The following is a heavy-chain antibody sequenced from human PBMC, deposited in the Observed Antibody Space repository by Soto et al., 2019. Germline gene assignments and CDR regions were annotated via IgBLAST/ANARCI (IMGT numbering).Heavy chain of an antibody. J-gene: IGHJ4*02. V-gene: IGHV4-59*08. D-gene: IGHD3-3*01. CDR2: IHYSGNT. Sequence: SETLSLTCTVSCGSISNYYWSWIRQPPGKGLEWIGYIHYSGNTKYNPSLKSRVTISADTSKDQFSLKLTSVTAADTAVYYCARGHYDFWSGYFATIDYWGQGTLVTVSS. CDR1: CGSISNYY. CDR3: ARGHYDFWSGYFATIDY.